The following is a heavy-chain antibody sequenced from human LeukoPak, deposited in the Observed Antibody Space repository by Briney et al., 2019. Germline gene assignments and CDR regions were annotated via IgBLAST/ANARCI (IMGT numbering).Heavy chain of an antibody. CDR1: GYSISSGYY. D-gene: IGHD6-19*01. V-gene: IGHV4-38-2*02. J-gene: IGHJ4*02. Sequence: SETLSLTCTVSGYSISSGYYWGWIRQPPGKGLEWIGSIYHSGSTYYNPSLKSRVTISVDTSKNQSSLKLSSVTAADTAVYYCARIPFKIAVAGTGYFDYWGQGTLVTVSS. CDR2: IYHSGST. CDR3: ARIPFKIAVAGTGYFDY.